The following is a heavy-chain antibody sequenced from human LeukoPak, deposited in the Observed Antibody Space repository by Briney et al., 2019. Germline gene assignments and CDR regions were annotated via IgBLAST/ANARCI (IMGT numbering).Heavy chain of an antibody. CDR1: GGSISSSSYY. J-gene: IGHJ4*02. Sequence: SETLPLTCTVSGGSISSSSYYWGWIRQPPGKGLEWIGSIYYSGSTYYNPSLKSRVTISVDTSKNQFSLKLSSVTAADTAVYYCARHRGYSYGSGIYYFDYWGQGTLVTVSS. CDR3: ARHRGYSYGSGIYYFDY. V-gene: IGHV4-39*01. D-gene: IGHD5-18*01. CDR2: IYYSGST.